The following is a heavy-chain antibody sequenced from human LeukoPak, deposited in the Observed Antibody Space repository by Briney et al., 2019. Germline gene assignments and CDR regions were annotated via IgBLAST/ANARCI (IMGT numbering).Heavy chain of an antibody. D-gene: IGHD6-19*01. CDR3: ARRGYSSGWYFAYYYGMDV. V-gene: IGHV3-7*03. Sequence: PGGSLRLSCAASGFPFSSYWMSWVRQAPGKGLEWVANIKQDGSEKYYVDSVKGRFTISRDNAKNSLYLQMNSLRAEDTAVYYCARRGYSSGWYFAYYYGMDVWGQGTTVTVSS. CDR2: IKQDGSEK. J-gene: IGHJ6*02. CDR1: GFPFSSYW.